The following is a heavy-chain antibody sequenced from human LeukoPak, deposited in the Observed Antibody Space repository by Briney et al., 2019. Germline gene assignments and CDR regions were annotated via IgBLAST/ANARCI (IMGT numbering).Heavy chain of an antibody. V-gene: IGHV4-4*07. D-gene: IGHD3-10*01. CDR2: IYTSGST. Sequence: SETLSLTCTVSGGSISSYYWSWIRQPAGKGLEWIGPIYTSGSTNYNPSLKSRVTMSVDTSKNQFSLKLSSVAAADTAVYYCARGIYYYGSGRGVNWFDPWGQGTLVTVSS. CDR1: GGSISSYY. J-gene: IGHJ5*02. CDR3: ARGIYYYGSGRGVNWFDP.